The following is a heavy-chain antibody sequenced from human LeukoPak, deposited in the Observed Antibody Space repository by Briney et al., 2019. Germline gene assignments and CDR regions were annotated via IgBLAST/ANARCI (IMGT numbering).Heavy chain of an antibody. CDR3: AKDGGDYYDSSGYYGDAFDI. Sequence: ETLSLTCTVSGGSISSYYWSWVRQAPGKGLEWVSAISGSGGSTYYADSVKGRFTISRDNSKNTLYLQMNSLRAEDTAVYYCAKDGGDYYDSSGYYGDAFDIWGQGTMVTVSS. CDR2: ISGSGGST. J-gene: IGHJ3*02. V-gene: IGHV3-23*01. CDR1: GGSISSYY. D-gene: IGHD3-22*01.